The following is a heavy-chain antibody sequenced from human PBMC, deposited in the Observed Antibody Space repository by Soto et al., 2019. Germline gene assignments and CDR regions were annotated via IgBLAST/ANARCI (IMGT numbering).Heavy chain of an antibody. Sequence: EVQLVESGGVVVQPGGSLRLSCAASGFTFDDYTMHRVRQAPGKGLEWVSLISWDGGSTYYADSVKGRFTISRDNSKNSLYLQMNSLRTEDTALYYCAKDIGVGAVNYFDYWGQGTLVTVSS. CDR2: ISWDGGST. CDR1: GFTFDDYT. CDR3: AKDIGVGAVNYFDY. J-gene: IGHJ4*02. D-gene: IGHD1-26*01. V-gene: IGHV3-43*01.